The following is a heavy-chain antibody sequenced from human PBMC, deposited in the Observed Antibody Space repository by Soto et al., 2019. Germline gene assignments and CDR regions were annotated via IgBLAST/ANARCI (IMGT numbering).Heavy chain of an antibody. V-gene: IGHV4-34*01. D-gene: IGHD6-6*01. J-gene: IGHJ5*02. Sequence: SETLSLTCAVYGGSFSGYYWSWIRQPPGKGLEWIGEINHSGSTSYNPSLKSRVTISVDTSKNQFSLKLSSVTAADTAVYYCARASSIAARRAWFDPWGQGTLVTVSS. CDR1: GGSFSGYY. CDR3: ARASSIAARRAWFDP. CDR2: INHSGST.